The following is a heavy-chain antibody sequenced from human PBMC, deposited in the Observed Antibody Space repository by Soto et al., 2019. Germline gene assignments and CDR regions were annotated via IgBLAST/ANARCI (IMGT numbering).Heavy chain of an antibody. CDR3: ARRSSSSLGSLFDP. Sequence: SETLSLTCTVSCGSISSSTYYCDCIRQPPGKGLEWIGAMYYTGNKNYNPSLESRVTMSVDTSKNQFSLKLSSVTPTDTAVYYCARRSSSSLGSLFDPWGRGILVTV. D-gene: IGHD6-6*01. CDR1: CGSISSSTYY. CDR2: MYYTGNK. J-gene: IGHJ5*02. V-gene: IGHV4-39*01.